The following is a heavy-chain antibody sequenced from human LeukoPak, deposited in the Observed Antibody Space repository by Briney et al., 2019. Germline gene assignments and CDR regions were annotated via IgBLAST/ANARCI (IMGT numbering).Heavy chain of an antibody. D-gene: IGHD2-8*02. CDR3: ARRSSYCTIDY. CDR1: GGSISSSSYY. J-gene: IGHJ4*02. V-gene: IGHV4-39*01. CDR2: IYYSGST. Sequence: SETLSLTCTVSGGSISSSSYYWGWIRQPPGKGLEWIGSIYYSGSTYYNPSLKSRVTISVDTSKNQFSLKLSSVTAADTAVYYCARRSSYCTIDYWGQGTLVTVSS.